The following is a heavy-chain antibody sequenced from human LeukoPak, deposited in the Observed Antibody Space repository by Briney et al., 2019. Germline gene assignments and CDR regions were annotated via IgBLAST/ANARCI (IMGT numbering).Heavy chain of an antibody. CDR3: AKDLGSFFDY. CDR2: IRYDGSNK. CDR1: GFTFSSYG. J-gene: IGHJ4*02. Sequence: AGGSLRLSCAASGFTFSSYGMHWVRQAPGKGLEWVAFIRYDGSNKYYADSVKGRFTISRDNSKNTLYLQMNSLRAEDTAVYYCAKDLGSFFDYWGQGTLVTVSS. V-gene: IGHV3-30*02. D-gene: IGHD1-26*01.